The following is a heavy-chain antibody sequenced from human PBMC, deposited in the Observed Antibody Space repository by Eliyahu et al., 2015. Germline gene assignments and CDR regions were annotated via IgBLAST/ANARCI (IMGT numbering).Heavy chain of an antibody. CDR2: IYHSGST. CDR1: GYSISSGYY. V-gene: IGHV4-38-2*01. J-gene: IGHJ4*02. CDR3: ASQQSITIFGVVIESFDY. D-gene: IGHD3-3*01. Sequence: QVQLQESGPGLVKPSETLSLTCAVSGYSISSGYYWGWIRQPPGKGLEWIGSIYHSGSTYYNPSLKSRVTISVDTSKNQFSLKLSSVTAADTAVYYCASQQSITIFGVVIESFDYWGQGTLVTVSS.